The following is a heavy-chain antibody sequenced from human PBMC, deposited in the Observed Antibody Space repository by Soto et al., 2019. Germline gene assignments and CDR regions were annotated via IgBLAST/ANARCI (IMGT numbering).Heavy chain of an antibody. D-gene: IGHD6-13*01. CDR2: IATAGDT. CDR3: VRTRANRIVSAGAYWIDS. Sequence: EVQLVESGGGLVQPGGSLRLSCAASGFTLSGYEMHWVRQLTGKGLEWVSTIATAGDTFYSGSVKGRFTISRQAAMTSFYLQMDSLRAENTAVYYCVRTRANRIVSAGAYWIDSWGQGTLVTVSS. V-gene: IGHV3-13*04. CDR1: GFTLSGYE. J-gene: IGHJ5*01.